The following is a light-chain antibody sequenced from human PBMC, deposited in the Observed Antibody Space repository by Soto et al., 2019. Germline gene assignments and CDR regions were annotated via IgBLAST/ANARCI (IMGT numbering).Light chain of an antibody. CDR3: QHYNSTSEA. CDR2: GAS. Sequence: EIALTPTLGPLSLSPEERDTLSCRASQSVSSSYLSWYKQKHGQAPRLLIYGASSRATGIPDRFSGSGSGTDLTITISSLQPEDFETYYCQHYNSTSEAFGQGTKVDIK. CDR1: QSVSSSY. V-gene: IGKV3-20*01. J-gene: IGKJ1*01.